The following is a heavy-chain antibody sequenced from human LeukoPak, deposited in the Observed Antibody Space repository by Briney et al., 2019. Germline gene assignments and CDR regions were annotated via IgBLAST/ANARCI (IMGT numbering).Heavy chain of an antibody. CDR2: IIPIFGTA. V-gene: IGHV1-69*06. Sequence: SVKVSCKASGGTFSSYAISWVRQAPGQGVEWMGRIIPIFGTANYAQKFQGRVTITADKSTSTAYMELSSLRSEDTAVYYCARELWGLMVYATQYYFDYWGQGTLVTVSS. CDR3: ARELWGLMVYATQYYFDY. J-gene: IGHJ4*02. D-gene: IGHD2-8*01. CDR1: GGTFSSYA.